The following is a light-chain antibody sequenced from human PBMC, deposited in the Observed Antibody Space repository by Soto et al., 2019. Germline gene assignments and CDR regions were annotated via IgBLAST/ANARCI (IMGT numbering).Light chain of an antibody. CDR1: QSVNSN. V-gene: IGKV3-15*01. CDR3: QQYNNWYRT. J-gene: IGKJ1*01. CDR2: GAS. Sequence: EIVMTQSPATLSVSPGERATLSCRASQSVNSNLAWYQQKPGQAPRLLIYGASTRAAGIPARFSGSGSGTEFNLSISSLQSEDFADYYCQQYNNWYRTFGQGTKVEIK.